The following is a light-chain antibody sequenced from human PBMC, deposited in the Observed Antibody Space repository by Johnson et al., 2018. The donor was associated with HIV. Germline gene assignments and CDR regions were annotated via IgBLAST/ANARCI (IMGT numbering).Light chain of an antibody. CDR2: DNN. V-gene: IGLV1-51*01. J-gene: IGLJ1*01. CDR1: SSNIGNGY. Sequence: VLTQPPSVSAAPGQKVTISCSGSSSNIGNGYVSWYQQLPGTAPKLLIYDNNKRPSGIPDRFSGSKSGTSATLGITGLQTGDEADYYCGTWDSSLSAGDVFGTGTNVTVL. CDR3: GTWDSSLSAGDV.